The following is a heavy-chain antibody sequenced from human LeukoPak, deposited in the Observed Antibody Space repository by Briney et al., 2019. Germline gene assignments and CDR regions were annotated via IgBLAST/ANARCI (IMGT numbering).Heavy chain of an antibody. D-gene: IGHD3-16*01. CDR1: GGSFSGYY. Sequence: SETLSLTCAVYGGSFSGYYWSWIRQPPGKGLEWIGEINHSGSTNYNPSLKSRVTISVDTSKNQFSLKLSSVTAADTAVYYCARGPRIESRQRYDYVKINSRRGLDYWGQGTLVTVSS. J-gene: IGHJ4*02. V-gene: IGHV4-34*01. CDR3: ARGPRIESRQRYDYVKINSRRGLDY. CDR2: INHSGST.